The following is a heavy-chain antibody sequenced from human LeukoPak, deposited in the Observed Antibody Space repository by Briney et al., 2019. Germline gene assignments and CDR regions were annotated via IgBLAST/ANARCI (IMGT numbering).Heavy chain of an antibody. CDR2: IHYSGSP. Sequence: PSETLSLTCSVSGGSIISNNYYWGWIRQPPGKGLEWIGSIHYSGSPYHNPSLKSRVTISVDTSKNQFSLKLSSVTAADTAVYYCARASSGWHFSYYYYYMDVWGKGTTVTVSS. CDR1: GGSIISNNYY. V-gene: IGHV4-39*07. J-gene: IGHJ6*03. D-gene: IGHD6-19*01. CDR3: ARASSGWHFSYYYYYMDV.